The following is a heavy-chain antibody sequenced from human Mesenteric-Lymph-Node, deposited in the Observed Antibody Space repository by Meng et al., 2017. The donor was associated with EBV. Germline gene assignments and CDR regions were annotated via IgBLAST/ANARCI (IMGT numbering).Heavy chain of an antibody. V-gene: IGHV3-23*04. CDR1: GITFNIFD. CDR3: SNLPYSY. CDR2: ISGSGGTR. D-gene: IGHD4-11*01. J-gene: IGHJ4*02. Sequence: HLVESGGRLIQPGGSLRLSCAASGITFNIFDMNWVRQAPGRGLGWVSGISGSGGTRYYADSVKGRFSISRDNSGNTVYLQMNSLRVEDTAVYYCSNLPYSYWGQGTLVTVSS.